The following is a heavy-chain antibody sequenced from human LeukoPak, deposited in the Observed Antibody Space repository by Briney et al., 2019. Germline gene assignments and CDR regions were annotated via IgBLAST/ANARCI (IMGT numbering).Heavy chain of an antibody. CDR1: GFIFSSYA. CDR2: GGSGGST. V-gene: IGHV3-23*01. J-gene: IGHJ6*03. CDR3: AKMRGQYYHSYYMDA. Sequence: GGSPRLSCAASGFIFSSYAMSWVRQAPGKGLEWVSYGGSGGSTYYADSVKGRFTVSRDNSKSTLYLQMNSLTAEDTAVYYCAKMRGQYYHSYYMDAWGKGTTVTVSS.